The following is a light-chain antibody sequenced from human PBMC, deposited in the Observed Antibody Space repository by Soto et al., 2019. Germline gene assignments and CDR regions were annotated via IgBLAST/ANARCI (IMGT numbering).Light chain of an antibody. V-gene: IGLV1-40*01. J-gene: IGLJ1*01. CDR2: GNT. CDR1: SSNIGSSYD. Sequence: QSVLTQPPSVSGAPGQRDTISCTGSSSNIGSSYDVQWYQQLPGTAPKLLIHGNTDRPSGVPDRFSGSKSGTSASLAITVLQADDEADYYCQSYDDSLSVHYVFGTGTKLTVL. CDR3: QSYDDSLSVHYV.